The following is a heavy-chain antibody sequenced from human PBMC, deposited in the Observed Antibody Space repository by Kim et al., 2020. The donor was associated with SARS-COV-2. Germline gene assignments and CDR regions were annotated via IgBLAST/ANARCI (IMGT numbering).Heavy chain of an antibody. D-gene: IGHD1-1*01. J-gene: IGHJ4*02. V-gene: IGHV3-30*01. CDR3: ARDAHTTGTTSRYFDY. Sequence: VKGRFTISRDNSKNTLYLQMNSLRAEDTAVYYCARDAHTTGTTSRYFDYWGQGTLVTVSS.